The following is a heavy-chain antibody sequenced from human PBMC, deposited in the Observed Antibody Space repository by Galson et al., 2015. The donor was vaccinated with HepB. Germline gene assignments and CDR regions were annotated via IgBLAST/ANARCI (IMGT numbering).Heavy chain of an antibody. Sequence: QSGAEVKKPGEPLRISCKGSGYSFRSYWIGWVRQMPGKGLEWMGIIYPGDSDTRYSPSFQGQVTISADKSISTASLQWCSLKASATAIYYCARGSCGDTSGDFSNYVYVDYCGQGTLVTVSS. D-gene: IGHD4-11*01. CDR3: ARGSCGDTSGDFSNYVYVDY. CDR1: GYSFRSYW. V-gene: IGHV5-51*01. J-gene: IGHJ4*02. CDR2: IYPGDSDT.